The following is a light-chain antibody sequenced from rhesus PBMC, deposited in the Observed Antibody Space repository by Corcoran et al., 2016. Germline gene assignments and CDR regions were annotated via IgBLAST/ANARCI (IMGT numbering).Light chain of an antibody. V-gene: IGKV1-22*01. Sequence: DIQMTQSPSSLSASVGDTVTITCRASQSISSWLDWYQQKPGKAPKVLIYKASSLQSGVPSRFSGSGSGTDFTLTISSLQPEDFATYYCLQYSSSPLTFGGGTKVEIK. CDR2: KAS. CDR3: LQYSSSPLT. CDR1: QSISSW. J-gene: IGKJ4*01.